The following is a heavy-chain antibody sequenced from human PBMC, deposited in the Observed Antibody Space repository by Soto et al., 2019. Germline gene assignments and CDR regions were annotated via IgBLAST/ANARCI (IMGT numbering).Heavy chain of an antibody. CDR1: GYTFTSHG. CDR2: ISAYNGNT. V-gene: IGHV1-18*04. D-gene: IGHD3-3*01. CDR3: ARDFWSEAAYDP. J-gene: IGHJ5*02. Sequence: ASVKVSCKVSGYTFTSHGIRRVRQAPGQGLEWMGWISAYNGNTNYAQKLQGRVTMNTDTSTSKAYMELRSLRSDDTAVYYCARDFWSEAAYDPWGQGTLVTVSS.